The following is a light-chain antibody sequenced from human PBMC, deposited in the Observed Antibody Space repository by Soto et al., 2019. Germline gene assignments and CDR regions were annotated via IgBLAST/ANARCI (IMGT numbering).Light chain of an antibody. CDR1: QSVSSSY. V-gene: IGKV3-20*01. Sequence: EFVLTQSPGTLSLSPGARATLSCRASQSVSSSYLAWYQQKPGQAPRLLIYGASSRATGIPDMFSGSGSGTGFTLTISRLEPEDFAVYYCQQQSTFGQGTKVDIK. J-gene: IGKJ1*01. CDR3: QQQST. CDR2: GAS.